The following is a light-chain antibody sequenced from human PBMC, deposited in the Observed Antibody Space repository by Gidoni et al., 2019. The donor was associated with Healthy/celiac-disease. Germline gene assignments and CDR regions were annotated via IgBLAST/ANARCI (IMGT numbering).Light chain of an antibody. CDR1: QDLSSY. J-gene: IGKJ2*01. Sequence: DIQLTQSPSFLSASVGDRVTITCRASQDLSSYLAWYQQKPGKAPELLIYAASILQSGVPSRFSGRGSGTEFTLTISSLQPADFATYYCQQLNSYAFGQGTKVDSK. CDR3: QQLNSYA. CDR2: AAS. V-gene: IGKV1-9*01.